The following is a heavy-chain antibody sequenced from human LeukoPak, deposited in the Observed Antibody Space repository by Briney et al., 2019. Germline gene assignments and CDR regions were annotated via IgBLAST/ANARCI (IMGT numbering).Heavy chain of an antibody. J-gene: IGHJ4*02. CDR1: GYTFTGYY. Sequence: ASVKVSRKASGYTFTGYYMHWVRQAPGQGLEWMGRINPNSGGTNYAQKFQGRVTMTRDTSISTAYMELSRLRSDDTAVYYCARVLSSGYDLFYWGQGTLVTVSS. CDR3: ARVLSSGYDLFY. D-gene: IGHD5-12*01. CDR2: INPNSGGT. V-gene: IGHV1-2*06.